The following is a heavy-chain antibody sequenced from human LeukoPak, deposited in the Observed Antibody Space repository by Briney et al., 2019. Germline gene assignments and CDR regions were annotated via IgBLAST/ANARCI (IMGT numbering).Heavy chain of an antibody. V-gene: IGHV3-23*01. CDR1: GFTFSSYA. J-gene: IGHJ1*01. D-gene: IGHD3-22*01. CDR2: ISGSGGST. Sequence: GGSLRLSCAASGFTFSSYAMSWVRQAPGKGLEWVSAISGSGGSTYYADSVKGRFTISRDNSKNTLYLQMNSLRAEDTAVYYCASSLDYYDSSGYHRLWGQGTLVTASS. CDR3: ASSLDYYDSSGYHRL.